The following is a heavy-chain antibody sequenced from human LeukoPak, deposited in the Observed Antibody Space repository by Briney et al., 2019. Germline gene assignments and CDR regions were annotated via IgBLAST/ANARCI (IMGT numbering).Heavy chain of an antibody. CDR3: ARSKLRFLEWLFY. V-gene: IGHV3-33*01. CDR1: RFTFSSYG. Sequence: PGRSLRLSCAASRFTFSSYGMHWVRQAPGKGLEWVAVIWYDGSNKYYADSVKGRFTISRDNSKNTLYLQMNSLRAEDTAVYYCARSKLRFLEWLFYWGQGTLVTVSS. J-gene: IGHJ4*02. D-gene: IGHD3-3*01. CDR2: IWYDGSNK.